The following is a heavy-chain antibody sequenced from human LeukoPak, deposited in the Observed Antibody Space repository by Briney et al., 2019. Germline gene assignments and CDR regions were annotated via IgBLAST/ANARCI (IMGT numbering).Heavy chain of an antibody. CDR3: ARGGYCSSTSCYRGPPDY. V-gene: IGHV4-59*01. D-gene: IGHD2-2*01. CDR2: IYYSGST. J-gene: IGHJ4*02. CDR1: GGSISSYY. Sequence: SETLSLTCTVSGGSISSYYWSWIRQPPGKGLEWIGYIYYSGSTNYNPSLKSRVTISVDTSKNQFSLKLSSVTAADTAVYYCARGGYCSSTSCYRGPPDYWGQGTLVTVSS.